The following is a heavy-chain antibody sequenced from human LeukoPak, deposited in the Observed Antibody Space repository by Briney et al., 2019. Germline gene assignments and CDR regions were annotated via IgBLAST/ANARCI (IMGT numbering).Heavy chain of an antibody. CDR1: GFTFSSYG. J-gene: IGHJ4*02. CDR3: ARDYGILTGQLDY. CDR2: IWYDGSNK. Sequence: GGSLRLSCAASGFTFSSYGVHWVRQAPGKGLEWVAVIWYDGSNKYYADSVKGRFTISRDNSKNTLYLQMNSLRAEDTAVYYCARDYGILTGQLDYWGQGTLVTVSS. V-gene: IGHV3-33*01. D-gene: IGHD3-9*01.